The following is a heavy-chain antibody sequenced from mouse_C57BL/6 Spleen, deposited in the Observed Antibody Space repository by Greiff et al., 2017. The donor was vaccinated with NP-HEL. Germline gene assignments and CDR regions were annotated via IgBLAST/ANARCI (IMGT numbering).Heavy chain of an antibody. Sequence: VQLVESGAELVRPGTSVKMSCKASGYTFTNYWIGWAKQRPGHGLEWIGDIYPGGGYTNYNEKFKGKATLNADKSSSTAYMQFSSLTSEDSAIYYCARRNDGYYVYAMDYWGQGTSVTVSS. CDR2: IYPGGGYT. CDR3: ARRNDGYYVYAMDY. J-gene: IGHJ4*01. V-gene: IGHV1-63*01. D-gene: IGHD2-3*01. CDR1: GYTFTNYW.